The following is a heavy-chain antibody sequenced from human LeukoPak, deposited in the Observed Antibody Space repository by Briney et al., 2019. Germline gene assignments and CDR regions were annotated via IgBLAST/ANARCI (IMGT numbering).Heavy chain of an antibody. J-gene: IGHJ4*02. V-gene: IGHV3-30*02. CDR1: GFTFSSYD. Sequence: GGSLRLSCVAFGFTFSSYDMHWVRQAPGKGLEWVAYIRYDGSEKYYPDSVKGRVTISRDNSKNTLYLQMNSLRAEDTAVYYCAKDGYRYGYEDYWGQGTLVSVSS. CDR3: AKDGYRYGYEDY. D-gene: IGHD5-18*01. CDR2: IRYDGSEK.